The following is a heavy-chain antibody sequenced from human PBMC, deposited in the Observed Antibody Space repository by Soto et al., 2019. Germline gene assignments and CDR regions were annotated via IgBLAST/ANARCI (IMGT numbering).Heavy chain of an antibody. D-gene: IGHD1-26*01. CDR3: AIQGGATSDYFDY. CDR1: GFTFSSYA. Sequence: QVQLVESGGGVVQPGRSLRLSCAASGFTFSSYAIHWVRQAPGKGLEWVAVISYDGSDKYYADSVKGRFTISRDNSKNTLYLQMNSLRAEDTAVYYCAIQGGATSDYFDYWGQGTLVTVSS. V-gene: IGHV3-30-3*01. J-gene: IGHJ4*02. CDR2: ISYDGSDK.